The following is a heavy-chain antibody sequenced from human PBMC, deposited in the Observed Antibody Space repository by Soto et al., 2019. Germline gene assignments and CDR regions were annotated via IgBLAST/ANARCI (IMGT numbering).Heavy chain of an antibody. CDR3: ASRYSSSWFKEAEYFQH. Sequence: ASVKVSCKVSGYTFSSYYIHWVRQAPGQRLEWMGIINPSGGTTNYAQKFQGRVTITADKSTSTAYMELSSLRSEDTAVYYCASRYSSSWFKEAEYFQHWGQGTLVTVSS. CDR1: GYTFSSYY. CDR2: INPSGGTT. V-gene: IGHV1-46*01. D-gene: IGHD6-13*01. J-gene: IGHJ1*01.